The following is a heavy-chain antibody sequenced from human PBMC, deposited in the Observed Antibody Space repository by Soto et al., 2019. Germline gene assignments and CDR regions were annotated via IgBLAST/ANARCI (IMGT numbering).Heavy chain of an antibody. J-gene: IGHJ6*02. V-gene: IGHV1-3*01. CDR2: INAGNGNT. Sequence: ASVKVSCKASGYTFSNYGIHWVRQAPGQRLEWMGLINAGNGNTKYSQKFQGRVTITADESTNTAYMELSSLRSEDTAVYYCAREGLVLVPTTVNSDYYYYAMDVWGQGTKVTVSS. D-gene: IGHD2-2*01. CDR3: AREGLVLVPTTVNSDYYYYAMDV. CDR1: GYTFSNYG.